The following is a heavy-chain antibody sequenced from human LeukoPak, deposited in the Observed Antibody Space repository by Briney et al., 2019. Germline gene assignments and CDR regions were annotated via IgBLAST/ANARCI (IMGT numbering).Heavy chain of an antibody. V-gene: IGHV3-30*18. CDR1: GFTFSSYG. J-gene: IGHJ4*02. CDR2: ISYDGSNK. Sequence: GRSLRLSCGASGFTFSSYGMHWVRQAPGKGLEWVAVISYDGSNKYYADSVKGRFTISRDNSKNTLYLQMNSLRAEDTAVYYCAKDTGTFITGTPDDYWGQGTLVTVSS. CDR3: AKDTGTFITGTPDDY. D-gene: IGHD1-20*01.